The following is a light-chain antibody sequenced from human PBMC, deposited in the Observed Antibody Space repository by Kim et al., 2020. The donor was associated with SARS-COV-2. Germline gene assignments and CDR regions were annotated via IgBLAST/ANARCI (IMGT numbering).Light chain of an antibody. Sequence: PGGRATLSCRASQSVSSNLAWYQQKHGQALRLIIYGVSTRATGIPARFSGRGSGTEFPLTISSLQSEDFSVYYCKQYNNWPYTFGQGTKVEIK. V-gene: IGKV3-15*01. CDR3: KQYNNWPYT. J-gene: IGKJ2*01. CDR1: QSVSSN. CDR2: GVS.